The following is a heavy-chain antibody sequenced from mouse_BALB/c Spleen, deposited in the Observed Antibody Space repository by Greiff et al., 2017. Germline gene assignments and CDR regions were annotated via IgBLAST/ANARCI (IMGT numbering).Heavy chain of an antibody. D-gene: IGHD2-10*01. V-gene: IGHV5-12-2*01. Sequence: EVHLVESGGGLVQPGGSLKLSCAASGFTFSSYTMSWVRQTPEKRLEWVAYISNGGGSTYYPDTVKGRFTISRDNAKNTLYLQMSSLKSEDTAMYYCARPYYGNSPFAYWGQGTLVTVSA. CDR1: GFTFSSYT. J-gene: IGHJ3*01. CDR2: ISNGGGST. CDR3: ARPYYGNSPFAY.